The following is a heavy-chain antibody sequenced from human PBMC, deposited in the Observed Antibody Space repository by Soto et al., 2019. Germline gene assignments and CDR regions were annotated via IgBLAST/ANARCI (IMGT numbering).Heavy chain of an antibody. Sequence: EVQLVASGGGLVPPGGSLRLSCAVSGLTFSTDEMNWVRQAPGKGLEWLAYISYTSTTIKYADSVKGRFAVSRDNAKKSLSLQMHNLRVEDTAVYYCVREGGSLALDSWGQGTLVTVSS. V-gene: IGHV3-48*03. D-gene: IGHD1-1*01. CDR2: ISYTSTTI. J-gene: IGHJ4*02. CDR1: GLTFSTDE. CDR3: VREGGSLALDS.